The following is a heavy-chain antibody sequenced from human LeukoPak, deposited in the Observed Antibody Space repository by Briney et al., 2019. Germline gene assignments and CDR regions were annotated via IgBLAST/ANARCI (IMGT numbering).Heavy chain of an antibody. CDR3: AREGPYSGYDREGDDY. CDR2: MNPNSGNT. CDR1: GYTFTSYD. V-gene: IGHV1-8*01. Sequence: ASVKVSCKASGYTFTSYDINWVRQATGQGLEWMGWMNPNSGNTGYAQKFQGRVTMTRNTSISTAYMELSSLRSEDTAVYYCAREGPYSGYDREGDDYWGQGTLVTVSS. J-gene: IGHJ4*02. D-gene: IGHD5-12*01.